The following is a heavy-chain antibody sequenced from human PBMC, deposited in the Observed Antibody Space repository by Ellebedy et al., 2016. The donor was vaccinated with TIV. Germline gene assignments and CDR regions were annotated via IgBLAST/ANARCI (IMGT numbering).Heavy chain of an antibody. V-gene: IGHV4-59*01. CDR2: IFDSGSS. J-gene: IGHJ4*02. Sequence: SETLSLXXTASGGSISNYYWSWIRRPPGKGLEWIGYIFDSGSSNYNPSLKSRVTMSVDTSKNHFSLKLSSVTAADTAVYYCARAVDAIGGSHNLFDYWGQGTLVTVSS. CDR3: ARAVDAIGGSHNLFDY. CDR1: GGSISNYY. D-gene: IGHD4-23*01.